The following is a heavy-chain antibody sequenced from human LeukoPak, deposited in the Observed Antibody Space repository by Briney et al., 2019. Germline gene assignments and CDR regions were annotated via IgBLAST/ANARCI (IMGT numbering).Heavy chain of an antibody. D-gene: IGHD2-21*02. J-gene: IGHJ4*02. V-gene: IGHV3-23*01. CDR1: EFTFKNFD. CDR2: ISSNGGST. Sequence: PGGSLRLSCAASEFTFKNFDMSWVRQAPGKGLEWVSTISSNGGSTFYADSVKGRFTISRDNSKNTVYLHMNSLRAEDTALYHCARGPGGDFYPFDYWGQGTLVTVSS. CDR3: ARGPGGDFYPFDY.